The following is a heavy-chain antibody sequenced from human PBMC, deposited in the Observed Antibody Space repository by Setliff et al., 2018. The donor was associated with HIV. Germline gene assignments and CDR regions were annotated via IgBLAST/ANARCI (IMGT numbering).Heavy chain of an antibody. CDR1: GFTLTTYS. CDR2: ISSSSSTI. D-gene: IGHD7-27*01. J-gene: IGHJ4*02. CDR3: ARQGNWEFDY. V-gene: IGHV3-48*01. Sequence: PGGSLRLSCAASGFTLTTYSMNWVRQAPGKGLEWVSSISSSSSTIYYADSVKGRFTISRDNAKNSLYLQMISLRAEDTALYYCARQGNWEFDYWGQGTLVTVSS.